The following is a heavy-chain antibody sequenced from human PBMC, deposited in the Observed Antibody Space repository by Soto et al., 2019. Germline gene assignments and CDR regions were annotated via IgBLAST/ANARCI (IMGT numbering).Heavy chain of an antibody. CDR3: ASAPTGTSDPHCFDD. CDR2: IYPGDLDT. V-gene: IGHV5-51*01. J-gene: IGHJ4*02. Sequence: GESLKISCKGSGYTFSSYWIGWVRQMPGKGLDLMGIIYPGDLDTRYRPSFQGQVPISVDKSISTAFLQWSSLKASDTAMYYCASAPTGTSDPHCFDDWGQGTLVTVSS. D-gene: IGHD1-1*01. CDR1: GYTFSSYW.